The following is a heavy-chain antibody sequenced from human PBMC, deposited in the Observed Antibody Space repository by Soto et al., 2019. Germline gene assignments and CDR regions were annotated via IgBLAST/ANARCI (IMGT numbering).Heavy chain of an antibody. CDR1: RDTFDSYA. V-gene: IGHV1-69*13. CDR2: IIPILGTT. CDR3: AAGGKNGYIK. D-gene: IGHD1-1*01. J-gene: IGHJ4*02. Sequence: SSVKVSCKASRDTFDSYAMTLLRLAPGQGPEWMGGIIPILGTTKYAQKFQGRVTMTADESTSTVYMELSSLRSEDGAVYYCAAGGKNGYIKWGQGTQVTVSS.